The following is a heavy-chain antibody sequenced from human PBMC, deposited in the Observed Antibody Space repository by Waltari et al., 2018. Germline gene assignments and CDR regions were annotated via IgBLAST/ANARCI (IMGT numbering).Heavy chain of an antibody. V-gene: IGHV3-23*01. CDR1: AFGFSTYA. J-gene: IGHJ6*02. CDR3: AKGGFMTKVTTNGMDV. D-gene: IGHD4-4*01. Sequence: EVQLLESGGGLAQPGGSLRLSCEGSAFGFSTYAVRWVRQGPGKGLGWVSGISGSGGLTDYADSVKGRFAISRDNSKNTLYLQMNSLRAEDTAVYYCAKGGFMTKVTTNGMDVWGQGTTVTVSS. CDR2: ISGSGGLT.